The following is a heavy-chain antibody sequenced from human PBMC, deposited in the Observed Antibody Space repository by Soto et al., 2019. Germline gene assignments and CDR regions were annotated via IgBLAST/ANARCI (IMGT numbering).Heavy chain of an antibody. CDR3: ARDCINGDYAGDFRISGMDV. CDR1: GFTFSSYG. V-gene: IGHV3-33*01. D-gene: IGHD4-17*01. J-gene: IGHJ6*02. CDR2: IWYDGSNK. Sequence: GGSLRLSCAASGFTFSSYGMHWVRQAPGKGLEWVAVIWYDGSNKYYADSVKGRFTISRDNSKNTLYLQMNSLRAEDTAVYYCARDCINGDYAGDFRISGMDVWGQGTTVTVSS.